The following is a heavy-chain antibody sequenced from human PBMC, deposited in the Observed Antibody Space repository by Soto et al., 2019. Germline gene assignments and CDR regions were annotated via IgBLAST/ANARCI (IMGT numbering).Heavy chain of an antibody. CDR2: ISYDGSNK. D-gene: IGHD3-10*01. CDR3: GKGRYYYGSGRVLDAFDI. Sequence: GGSLRLSCAASGFPFSSYGMHLVRQSPGKGLEWVAVISYDGSNKYYADSVKGRFTISRENSKNTLYLQMNSLRVEDTAVYYCGKGRYYYGSGRVLDAFDIWGQGTRVPVSS. J-gene: IGHJ3*02. CDR1: GFPFSSYG. V-gene: IGHV3-30*18.